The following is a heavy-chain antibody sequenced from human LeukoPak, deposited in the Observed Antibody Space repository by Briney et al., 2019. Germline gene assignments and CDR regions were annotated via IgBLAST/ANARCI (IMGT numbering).Heavy chain of an antibody. CDR3: AKELPLAKYDAFDI. D-gene: IGHD2-2*01. V-gene: IGHV3-30*18. J-gene: IGHJ3*02. CDR2: ISYDGSNK. CDR1: GFTFSSYG. Sequence: GGSLRLSCAASGFTFSSYGMHWVRQAPGKGLEWVAVISYDGSNKYYADSVKGRFTISRDNSKNTLYLQMNSLRAEDTAVYYCAKELPLAKYDAFDIWGQGTMVTVSS.